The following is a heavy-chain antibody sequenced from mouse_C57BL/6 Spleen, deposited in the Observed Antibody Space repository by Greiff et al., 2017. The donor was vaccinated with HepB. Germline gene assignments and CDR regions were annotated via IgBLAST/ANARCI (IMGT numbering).Heavy chain of an antibody. V-gene: IGHV1-82*01. J-gene: IGHJ2*01. CDR3: AREKNYYGSSSFDY. CDR1: GYAFSSSW. CDR2: IYPGDGDT. Sequence: VKLLESGPELVKPGASVKISCKASGYAFSSSWMNWVKQRPGKGLEWIGRIYPGDGDTNYNGKFKGKATLTADKSSSTAYMQLSSLTSEDSAVYFCAREKNYYGSSSFDYWGQGTTLTVSS. D-gene: IGHD1-1*01.